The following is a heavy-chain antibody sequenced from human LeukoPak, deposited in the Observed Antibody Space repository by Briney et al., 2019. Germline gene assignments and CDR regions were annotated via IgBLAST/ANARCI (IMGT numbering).Heavy chain of an antibody. CDR3: ARGGFRRAVAGPRSYNWFDP. CDR2: IYYSGST. J-gene: IGHJ5*02. D-gene: IGHD6-19*01. Sequence: SQTLSLTCTVSGGSISSGGYYWSWIRQHPGKGLEWIVYIYYSGSTYYNPSLKSRVTISVDTSKNQFSLKLSSVTAADTAVYYCARGGFRRAVAGPRSYNWFDPWGQGTLVTVSS. V-gene: IGHV4-31*03. CDR1: GGSISSGGYY.